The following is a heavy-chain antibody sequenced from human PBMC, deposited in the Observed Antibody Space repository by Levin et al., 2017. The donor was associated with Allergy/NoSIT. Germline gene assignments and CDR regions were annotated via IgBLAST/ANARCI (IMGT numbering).Heavy chain of an antibody. CDR2: ISGTGDRT. J-gene: IGHJ4*02. D-gene: IGHD6-19*01. V-gene: IGHV3-23*01. Sequence: PGESLKISCAASGFTFSNHGMSWVRQVPGGGLEWLSVISGTGDRTDYEDSVKGRFTISRDNSKSTLYLHMVSLRAEDTAVYYCAKEYGSGWPYLYYFDYWGQGALVTVSS. CDR1: GFTFSNHG. CDR3: AKEYGSGWPYLYYFDY.